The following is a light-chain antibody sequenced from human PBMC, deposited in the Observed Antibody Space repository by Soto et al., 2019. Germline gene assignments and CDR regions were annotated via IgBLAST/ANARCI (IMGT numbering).Light chain of an antibody. CDR2: GAT. CDR3: LQYRSSPRT. V-gene: IGKV3-20*01. J-gene: IGKJ1*01. CDR1: LTVNSSY. Sequence: ESVLTQSPGTLSLSPGERATLSCRASLTVNSSYLAWYQQKPGQPPRLRIFGATSRATGIPDRFRGSGSGADFTLPIPSREPEDFAVCLCLQYRSSPRTFGQGTKV.